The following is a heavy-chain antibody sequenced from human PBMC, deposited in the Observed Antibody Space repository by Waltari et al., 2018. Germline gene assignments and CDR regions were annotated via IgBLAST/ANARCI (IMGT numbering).Heavy chain of an antibody. CDR2: IIPIFGTA. Sequence: QVQLVQSGAEVKKPGSSVKVSCKASGGTFSSYAISWVRQAPVQGLEWMGGIIPIFGTANYAQKLQGRVTITADKSTSTADMELSSLRSEDTAVYYCARTSLTLGLKDYYYYYMDVWGKGTTVTVSS. V-gene: IGHV1-69*14. CDR3: ARTSLTLGLKDYYYYYMDV. J-gene: IGHJ6*03. CDR1: GGTFSSYA. D-gene: IGHD3-16*01.